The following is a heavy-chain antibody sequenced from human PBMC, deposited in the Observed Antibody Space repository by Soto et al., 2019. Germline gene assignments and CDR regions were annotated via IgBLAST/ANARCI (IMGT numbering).Heavy chain of an antibody. CDR1: GFSFSTYL. CDR3: VGALTYEVPYYYYGMDV. D-gene: IGHD3-16*01. J-gene: IGHJ6*02. Sequence: GGSLRLSCAASGFSFSTYLMSWVRQAPGKGLEWVANIKQGGNEKFYVDSVKGRFTISRDNDKKSLYLQMDSLRVEDTAVYYCVGALTYEVPYYYYGMDVWGQGTTVTV. V-gene: IGHV3-7*01. CDR2: IKQGGNEK.